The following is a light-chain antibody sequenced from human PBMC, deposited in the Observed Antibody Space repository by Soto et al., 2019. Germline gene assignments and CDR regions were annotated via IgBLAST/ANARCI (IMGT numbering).Light chain of an antibody. V-gene: IGKV3-11*01. CDR3: QQRSNWPQIT. Sequence: EIVVTQSPATMSLSTGERVTXTCRASQSVSSYLAWYQQKPGQAPRLLIYDASNRATGIPARFSGSGSGTDFTLTISSLEPEDFAVYYCQQRSNWPQITFGQGTRVEIK. CDR1: QSVSSY. CDR2: DAS. J-gene: IGKJ5*01.